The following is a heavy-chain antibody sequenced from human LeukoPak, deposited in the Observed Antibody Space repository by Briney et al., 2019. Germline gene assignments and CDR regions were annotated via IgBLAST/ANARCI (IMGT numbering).Heavy chain of an antibody. Sequence: PSETLSLTCTVSGDSISSSSYYWGWIRQPPGKGLEWIGSIYYSGSTYYNPSLKSRVTISVDTSKNQISLKLSSVTAADTAVYFCARVLFYTNSWPTGGTGAFDIWGQGTMATVSS. CDR1: GDSISSSSYY. V-gene: IGHV4-39*01. J-gene: IGHJ3*02. D-gene: IGHD6-13*01. CDR2: IYYSGST. CDR3: ARVLFYTNSWPTGGTGAFDI.